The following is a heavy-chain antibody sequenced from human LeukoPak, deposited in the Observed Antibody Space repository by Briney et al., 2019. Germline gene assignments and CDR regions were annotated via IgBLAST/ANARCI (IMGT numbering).Heavy chain of an antibody. V-gene: IGHV1-24*01. Sequence: ASVKVSCKVSRYTLTELSMHWVRQAPGKGLEWMGGFDPEDGETIYAQKFQGRVTMTEDTSTDTAYMELSGLRSEDTAVYYCARMTVSGRDNWFDPWGQGTLVTVSS. J-gene: IGHJ5*02. CDR1: RYTLTELS. CDR2: FDPEDGET. CDR3: ARMTVSGRDNWFDP. D-gene: IGHD6-19*01.